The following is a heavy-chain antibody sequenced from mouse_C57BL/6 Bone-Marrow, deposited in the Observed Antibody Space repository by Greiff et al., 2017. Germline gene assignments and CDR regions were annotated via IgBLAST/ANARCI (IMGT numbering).Heavy chain of an antibody. V-gene: IGHV14-4*01. D-gene: IGHD2-5*01. CDR3: TRSYYSNYFDY. CDR2: IDPENGDT. CDR1: GFNIKDDY. Sequence: EVQLQESGAELVRPGASVKLSCTASGFNIKDDYMHWVKQRPEQGLEWIGWIDPENGDTEYASKFQGKATITADPSSNTAYLQLSSLTSEDTAVYYCTRSYYSNYFDYWGQGTTLTVSS. J-gene: IGHJ2*01.